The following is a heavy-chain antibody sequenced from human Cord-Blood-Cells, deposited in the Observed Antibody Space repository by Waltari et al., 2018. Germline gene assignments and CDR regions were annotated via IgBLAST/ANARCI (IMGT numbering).Heavy chain of an antibody. CDR1: GGSISSSSYY. Sequence: QLQLQESGPGLVKPSETLSLTCTVSGGSISSSSYYWGWIRKPPGKGLEWIGSIYYSGSTYYNPSLKSRVTISVDTSKNQFSLKLSSVTAADTAVYYCARNLGGSYLEGDFDYWGQGTLVTVSS. V-gene: IGHV4-39*01. J-gene: IGHJ4*02. CDR3: ARNLGGSYLEGDFDY. D-gene: IGHD1-26*01. CDR2: IYYSGST.